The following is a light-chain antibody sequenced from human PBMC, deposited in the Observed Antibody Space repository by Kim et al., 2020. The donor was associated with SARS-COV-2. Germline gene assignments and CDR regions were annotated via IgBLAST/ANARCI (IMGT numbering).Light chain of an antibody. CDR2: YNT. J-gene: IGLJ3*02. Sequence: SYELTQPPTVSVAPGKTARVSCGGNNIGTKSVHWYQHRPGQAPALVIYYNTDRPSGIPERFSGSNSGNTATLTISRVEAGDEADYYCQVWDTGSDQGVFGGGTKLTVL. CDR1: NIGTKS. V-gene: IGLV3-21*04. CDR3: QVWDTGSDQGV.